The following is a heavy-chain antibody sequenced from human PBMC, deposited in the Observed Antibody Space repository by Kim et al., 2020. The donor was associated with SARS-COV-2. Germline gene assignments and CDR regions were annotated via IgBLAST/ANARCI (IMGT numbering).Heavy chain of an antibody. CDR2: INHSGST. V-gene: IGHV4-34*01. J-gene: IGHJ3*02. CDR1: GGSFSGYY. D-gene: IGHD3-22*01. CDR3: ARELTQPTYITMIVVGKNDAFDI. Sequence: SETLSLTCAVYGGSFSGYYWSWIRQPPGKGLEWIGEINHSGSTNYNPSLKSRVTISVDTSKNQFSLKLSSVTAADTAVYYCARELTQPTYITMIVVGKNDAFDIWGQGTMVTVSS.